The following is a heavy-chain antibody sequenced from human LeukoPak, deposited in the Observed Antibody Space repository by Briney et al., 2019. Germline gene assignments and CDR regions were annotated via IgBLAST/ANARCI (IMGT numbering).Heavy chain of an antibody. Sequence: GGSLRLSCEASGFSFDDYAMHWVRQAPGKGLEWVAGISRNSYNIAYGDSVKGRFTVSRDNAKKSLSLQMNSLGTEDTAFYYCAKSRDDGTGYYYDYWGQGVLVTVAS. CDR2: ISRNSYNI. CDR3: AKSRDDGTGYYYDY. CDR1: GFSFDDYA. J-gene: IGHJ4*02. V-gene: IGHV3-9*01. D-gene: IGHD3-9*01.